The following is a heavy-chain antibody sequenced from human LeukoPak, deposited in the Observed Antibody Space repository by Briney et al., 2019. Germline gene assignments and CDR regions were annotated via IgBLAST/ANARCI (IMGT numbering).Heavy chain of an antibody. CDR2: INPNSGGT. V-gene: IGHV1-2*04. CDR1: GYTFSGYY. Sequence: ASVKVSCKASGYTFSGYYMHWVRQAPGQGLEWMGWINPNSGGTNYAQKFQGWVTMTRDTSISTVYMELSRLRSEDTAVYYCARGEGIVPAASTGTPDYWGQGTLVTVSS. D-gene: IGHD2-2*01. J-gene: IGHJ4*02. CDR3: ARGEGIVPAASTGTPDY.